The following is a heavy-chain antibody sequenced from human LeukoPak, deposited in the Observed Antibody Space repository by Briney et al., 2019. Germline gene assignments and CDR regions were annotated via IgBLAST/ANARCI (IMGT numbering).Heavy chain of an antibody. CDR2: ISGNGNYI. CDR1: GFTFSTYS. D-gene: IGHD2-2*01. J-gene: IGHJ4*02. CDR3: ARAPEGAIVVPAGILDY. V-gene: IGHV3-21*01. Sequence: GGSLRPSCAASGFTFSTYSMDWVRQAPGKGLEWVSSISGNGNYIYNADSVKGRFTISRDNAKTSLYLQMNSLRAEDTAVYFCARAPEGAIVVPAGILDYWGRGTLVTVSS.